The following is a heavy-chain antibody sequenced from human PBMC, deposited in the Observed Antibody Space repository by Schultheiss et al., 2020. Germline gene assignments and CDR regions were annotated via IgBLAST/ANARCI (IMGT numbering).Heavy chain of an antibody. D-gene: IGHD3-22*01. J-gene: IGHJ4*02. Sequence: SETLSLTCVVSGASISSNYWLSWVSQPPGKGLEWIGEIHPSGTTNYSPSLKGRVTISVDTSKNQFSLKLSSVTAADTAVYYCASGYYYDSSGYYPIDYWGQGTLVTVSS. CDR1: GASISSNYW. CDR2: IHPSGTT. V-gene: IGHV4-4*02. CDR3: ASGYYYDSSGYYPIDY.